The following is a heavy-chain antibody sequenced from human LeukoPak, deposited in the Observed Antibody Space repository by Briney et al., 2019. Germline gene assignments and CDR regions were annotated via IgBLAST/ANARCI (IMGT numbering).Heavy chain of an antibody. CDR3: VKGPRPDITVAHTVEN. CDR2: ISSRGDST. D-gene: IGHD6-19*01. V-gene: IGHV3-23*01. CDR1: GFIFSNYA. J-gene: IGHJ4*02. Sequence: GGSLRLSCAASGFIFSNYAMSWVRQVPERGLEWVSTISSRGDSTYVADSVKGRFTISRDNSKNSLYLQMNTVRAEDTAVYYCVKGPRPDITVAHTVENWGQGTLVTVSS.